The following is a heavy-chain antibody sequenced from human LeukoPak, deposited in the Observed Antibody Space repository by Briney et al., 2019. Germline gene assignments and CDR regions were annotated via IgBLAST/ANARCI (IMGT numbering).Heavy chain of an antibody. V-gene: IGHV1-2*02. J-gene: IGHJ4*02. CDR2: INPRSGGT. CDR3: ARDSSYSSSLYYFEY. D-gene: IGHD6-6*01. CDR1: GYTFTDYY. Sequence: ASVKVSCKASGYTFTDYYMHWVRQAPGQGLEWMGWINPRSGGTNYAQKFQGRVTMTRDTSISTVYMEVSRLRSDDTAVYYCARDSSYSSSLYYFEYWGQGTLVTVSS.